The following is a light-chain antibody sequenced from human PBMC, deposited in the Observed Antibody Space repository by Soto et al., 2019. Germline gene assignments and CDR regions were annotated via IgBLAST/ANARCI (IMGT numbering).Light chain of an antibody. Sequence: EIVLTQSPATLSLSPGERATLSCRASQSLSSNFLAWYQQKPGQPPRLLIYDSSTRATGFPDRFSGSGSGTDFTLTIISLEPEDFAVYYCQQRRSWPPTITFGQGTRLEIK. J-gene: IGKJ5*01. CDR3: QQRRSWPPTIT. CDR2: DSS. CDR1: QSLSSN. V-gene: IGKV3D-20*02.